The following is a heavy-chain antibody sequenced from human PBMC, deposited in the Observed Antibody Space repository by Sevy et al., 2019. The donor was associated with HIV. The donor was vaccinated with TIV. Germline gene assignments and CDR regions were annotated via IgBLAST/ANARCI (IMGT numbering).Heavy chain of an antibody. CDR1: GFTFSDYG. CDR3: ARADAYFYVNGGQDNWFDP. D-gene: IGHD2-21*01. Sequence: GGSLRLSCAASGFTFSDYGMHWVLQAPGKELEWVAVISYDGSKKHYVDSMKGRFSVSRDNSKNTLFLQMNRLRVEDAAVYYCARADAYFYVNGGQDNWFDPWGQGTLVTVSS. V-gene: IGHV3-30*03. J-gene: IGHJ5*02. CDR2: ISYDGSKK.